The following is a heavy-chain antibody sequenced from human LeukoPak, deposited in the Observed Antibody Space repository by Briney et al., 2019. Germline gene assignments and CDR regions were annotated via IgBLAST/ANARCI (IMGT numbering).Heavy chain of an antibody. D-gene: IGHD2-21*01. Sequence: GGSLGLSCAASGFTFSSYWMHWVRQAPGKGLVWVSRINSDGSSTSYADSVKGRFTISRDNAKNTLYLQMNSLRAEDTAVYYCASLVIAIPNDYWGQGTLVTVSS. V-gene: IGHV3-74*01. J-gene: IGHJ4*02. CDR3: ASLVIAIPNDY. CDR2: INSDGSST. CDR1: GFTFSSYW.